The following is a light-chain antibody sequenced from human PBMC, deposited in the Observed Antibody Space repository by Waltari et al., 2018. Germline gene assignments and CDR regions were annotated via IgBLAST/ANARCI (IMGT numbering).Light chain of an antibody. CDR3: SAYAIAITPVL. CDR2: DVT. J-gene: IGLJ2*01. CDR1: GTEVGAYTS. Sequence: QSALTQPASVSGSPGPSSTISCTGTGTEVGAYTSASWYQQHPGKAPNLMIYDVTNRASGVSSRFSGSKSGNTASLTISGLQAEDEADYYCSAYAIAITPVLFGGGTKVTVL. V-gene: IGLV2-14*01.